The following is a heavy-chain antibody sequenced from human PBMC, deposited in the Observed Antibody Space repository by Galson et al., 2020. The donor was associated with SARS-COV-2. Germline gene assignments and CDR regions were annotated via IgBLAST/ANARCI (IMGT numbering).Heavy chain of an antibody. CDR2: VKRSGGGT. Sequence: GESLKISCVASGFTFSDYAMTWVRQATGKGLEWVSSVKRSGGGTYNADSVKGRFTIARDNSKNTLYLQMNSLRVEDTAIYYCAKGLGFFGSGSYWSDYWGQGILVNVSS. J-gene: IGHJ4*02. CDR1: GFTFSDYA. V-gene: IGHV3-23*01. CDR3: AKGLGFFGSGSYWSDY. D-gene: IGHD3-10*01.